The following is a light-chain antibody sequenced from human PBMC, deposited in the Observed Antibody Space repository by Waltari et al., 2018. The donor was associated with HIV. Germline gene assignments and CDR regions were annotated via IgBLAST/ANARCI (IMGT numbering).Light chain of an antibody. CDR2: GAS. CDR3: QQYDRWPHT. CDR1: LSVSSN. Sequence: EIVMPQSPATLSVSPGERATFSCGASLSVSSNLAWYQQKPGQAPRLLIKGASTRATGISARFSGSGSATVFTVTISSLRSEESAVYYCQQYDRWPHTFCGGTKVEIK. V-gene: IGKV3-15*01. J-gene: IGKJ4*01.